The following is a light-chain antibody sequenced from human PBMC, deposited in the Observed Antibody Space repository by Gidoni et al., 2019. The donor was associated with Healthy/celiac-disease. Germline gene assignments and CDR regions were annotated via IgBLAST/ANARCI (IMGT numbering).Light chain of an antibody. J-gene: IGKJ3*01. CDR3: QQRSNWPPIFT. CDR1: QSVSSY. V-gene: IGKV3-11*01. CDR2: DAS. Sequence: EIVLTQSPATPSSSPGERTTLSCRASQSVSSYLAWYQQKPGQAPRLLIYDASNRATGIPARFSGSGSGTDFTLTISSLEPEDFAVYYCQQRSNWPPIFTFGPXTKVDIK.